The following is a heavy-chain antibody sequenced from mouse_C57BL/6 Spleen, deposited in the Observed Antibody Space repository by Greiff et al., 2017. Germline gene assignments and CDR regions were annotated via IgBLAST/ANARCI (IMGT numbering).Heavy chain of an antibody. J-gene: IGHJ3*01. CDR3: AMDGYDDALAWFAY. V-gene: IGHV5-17*01. Sequence: VQLKESGGGLVKPGGSLKLSCAASGFTFSDYGMHWVRQAPEKGLDWVAYISSGSSTLYYADTVKGRFTISRDNAKNTLCLQMTSLRSEDTAMYYCAMDGYDDALAWFAYWGQGTLVTVSA. CDR2: ISSGSSTL. D-gene: IGHD2-2*01. CDR1: GFTFSDYG.